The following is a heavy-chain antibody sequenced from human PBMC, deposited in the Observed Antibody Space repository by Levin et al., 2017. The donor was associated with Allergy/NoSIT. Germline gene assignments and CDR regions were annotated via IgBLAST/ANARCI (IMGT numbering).Heavy chain of an antibody. D-gene: IGHD3-22*01. Sequence: GESLKISCAASGFTFGNYAMSWVRQAPGKGLEWVAGFRDTRYTNYADSVNGRFTISRDNYRNMFYLQMNSLRAEDTALYYCAGFAWPAGVYDSSDSFDLWGQGTMVTVSS. J-gene: IGHJ3*01. CDR3: AGFAWPAGVYDSSDSFDL. CDR1: GFTFGNYA. V-gene: IGHV3-23*01. CDR2: FRDTRYT.